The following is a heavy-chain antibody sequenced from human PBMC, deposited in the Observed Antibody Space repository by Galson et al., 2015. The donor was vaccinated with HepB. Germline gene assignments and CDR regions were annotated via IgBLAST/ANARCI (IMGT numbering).Heavy chain of an antibody. Sequence: SLRLSCAASGFTFSSYWMHWVRQAPGKGLVWVSRINSDGSSTSYADSVKGRFTISRDNAKNTLYLQMNSLRAEDTAVYYCARERSSSWYSFAFDIWGQGTMVTVSS. D-gene: IGHD6-13*01. CDR1: GFTFSSYW. V-gene: IGHV3-74*01. CDR2: INSDGSST. CDR3: ARERSSSWYSFAFDI. J-gene: IGHJ3*02.